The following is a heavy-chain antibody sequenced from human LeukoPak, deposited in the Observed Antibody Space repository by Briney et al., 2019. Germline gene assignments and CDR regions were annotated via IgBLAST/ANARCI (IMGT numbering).Heavy chain of an antibody. CDR2: ISAYNGNT. CDR3: ARDDEEFGELSWFDP. D-gene: IGHD3-10*01. Sequence: ASVKVSCKASGYTFTSYGISWVRQAPGQGLEWMGWISAYNGNTNYAQKFQGRVTMTTDASTTTVYMEVRSLRSDDTALYYCARDDEEFGELSWFDPWGQGTLVTVSS. J-gene: IGHJ5*02. V-gene: IGHV1-18*01. CDR1: GYTFTSYG.